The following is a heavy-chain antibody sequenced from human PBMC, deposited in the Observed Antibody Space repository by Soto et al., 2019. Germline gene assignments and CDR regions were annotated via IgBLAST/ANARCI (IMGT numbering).Heavy chain of an antibody. J-gene: IGHJ4*02. Sequence: PSETLSLTCAVYGGSFSGYYWSWIRQPPGKGLEWIGEINHSGSTNYNPSLKSRVTISVDTSKNQFSLKLSSVTAADTAVYYCARQRLQARPSAVFRYWGQGTLVTVSS. D-gene: IGHD6-25*01. CDR1: GGSFSGYY. CDR2: INHSGST. CDR3: ARQRLQARPSAVFRY. V-gene: IGHV4-34*01.